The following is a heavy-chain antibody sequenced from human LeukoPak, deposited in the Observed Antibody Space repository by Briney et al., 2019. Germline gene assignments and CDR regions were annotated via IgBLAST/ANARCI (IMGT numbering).Heavy chain of an antibody. D-gene: IGHD3-10*01. CDR2: ISSSSSYI. V-gene: IGHV3-21*01. J-gene: IGHJ5*02. Sequence: GGSLRLSCAASGFTFSSYSMNWVRRAPGKGLEWVSSISSSSSYIYYADSVKGRFTISRDNAKNSLYLQMNSLRAEDTAVYYCARDRRITMVRGVIRWFDPWGQGTLVTVSS. CDR3: ARDRRITMVRGVIRWFDP. CDR1: GFTFSSYS.